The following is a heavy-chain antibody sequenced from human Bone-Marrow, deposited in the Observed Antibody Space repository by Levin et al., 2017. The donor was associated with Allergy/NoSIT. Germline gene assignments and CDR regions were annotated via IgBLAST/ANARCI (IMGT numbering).Heavy chain of an antibody. CDR2: IYYSGGT. CDR3: SRFSVTALTSGFDS. J-gene: IGHJ4*02. D-gene: IGHD2-21*02. CDR1: GGSININTHY. Sequence: ASETLSLTCNVSGGSININTHYWAWIRQPPGRGLEWLGNIYYSGGTYYNPSLKSRLTIFVDSSKNQFSLKLNSVTSADTAVYYCSRFSVTALTSGFDSWGRGTLVAVSS. V-gene: IGHV4-39*01.